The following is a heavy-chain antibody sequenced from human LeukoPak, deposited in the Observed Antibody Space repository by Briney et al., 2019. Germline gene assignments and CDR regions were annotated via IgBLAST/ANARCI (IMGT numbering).Heavy chain of an antibody. Sequence: QPGRSLRLSCTASGFTFGDYAMSWFRQAPGKGLEWVGFIRSKAYGGTTEYAASVKGRFTISRDNAKNTLYLQMNSLRAEDTAVYYCARDTSDYENWLDPWGQGTLVTVSS. V-gene: IGHV3-49*03. D-gene: IGHD5-12*01. CDR3: ARDTSDYENWLDP. CDR2: IRSKAYGGTT. J-gene: IGHJ5*02. CDR1: GFTFGDYA.